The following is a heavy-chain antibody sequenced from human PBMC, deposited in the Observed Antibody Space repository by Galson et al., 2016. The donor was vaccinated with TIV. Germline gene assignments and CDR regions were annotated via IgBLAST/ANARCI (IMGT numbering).Heavy chain of an antibody. CDR1: GYSFTSNW. J-gene: IGHJ1*01. Sequence: QSGAEVKKPGQSLKISCTGFGYSFTSNWIGWVRQMPGKGLEMMGIIFPSDSESRYSPSFQGQVTISVDKSSSIAYLQWGSLKASDTGMYYCARLDSRGFQPWGQGTLVTVAS. V-gene: IGHV5-51*03. D-gene: IGHD3-22*01. CDR2: IFPSDSES. CDR3: ARLDSRGFQP.